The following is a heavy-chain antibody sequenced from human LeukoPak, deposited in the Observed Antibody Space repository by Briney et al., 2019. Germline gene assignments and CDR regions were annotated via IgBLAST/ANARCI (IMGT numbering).Heavy chain of an antibody. D-gene: IGHD1-26*01. CDR2: INSDGSYT. Sequence: GGSLRLSCAASRFTFTNYWMHWVRQAPGKGLVWVSRINSDGSYTTYADSVKGRFTISRDNAKNTLYLQMNSLRAEDTAVYYCARDGVGATQDYWGQGTLVTVSS. CDR3: ARDGVGATQDY. J-gene: IGHJ4*02. CDR1: RFTFTNYW. V-gene: IGHV3-74*01.